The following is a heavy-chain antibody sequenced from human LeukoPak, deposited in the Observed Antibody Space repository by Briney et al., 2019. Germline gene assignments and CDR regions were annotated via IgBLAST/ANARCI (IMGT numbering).Heavy chain of an antibody. J-gene: IGHJ4*02. CDR1: GYTFTGFY. CDR2: INPDSGDT. Sequence: GASVKVSCKPSGYTFTGFYMHWVRQAPGQGLEWMGWINPDSGDTNYAQKFQGRVTMAIDTSVSTVYMELSRLTSDDTAVYYCARVPIFGVVVMRRDDYWGQGTLVTVSS. V-gene: IGHV1-2*02. CDR3: ARVPIFGVVVMRRDDY. D-gene: IGHD3-3*01.